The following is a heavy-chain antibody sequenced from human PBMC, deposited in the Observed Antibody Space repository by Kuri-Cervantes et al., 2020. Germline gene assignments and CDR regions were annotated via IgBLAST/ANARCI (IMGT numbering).Heavy chain of an antibody. CDR3: ATRPGLVGQDY. D-gene: IGHD6-6*01. CDR1: GYTFTSYY. V-gene: IGHV1-46*01. Sequence: ASVKVSCKASGYTFTSYYMHWVRQAPGQGLEWMGIINPSGGSTSYAQKFQGRVTMTRDTSTSTVYMELSSLRSEDTALYYCATRPGLVGQDYWGQGTLVTVSS. J-gene: IGHJ4*02. CDR2: INPSGGST.